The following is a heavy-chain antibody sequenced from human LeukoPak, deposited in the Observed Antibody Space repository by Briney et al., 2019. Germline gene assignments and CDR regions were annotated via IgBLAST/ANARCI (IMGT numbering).Heavy chain of an antibody. J-gene: IGHJ5*02. V-gene: IGHV4-30-2*01. D-gene: IGHD1/OR15-1a*01. CDR2: IYHSGST. CDR1: GGSISSGGYS. Sequence: SETLSLTCTVSGGSISSGGYSWSWIRQPPGKGLEWIGYIYHSGSTYYNPSLKSRLTISIDRSKNQFSMKLSSVTAADTAVYYCARQQAVNRFDPWGQGTLVTVSS. CDR3: ARQQAVNRFDP.